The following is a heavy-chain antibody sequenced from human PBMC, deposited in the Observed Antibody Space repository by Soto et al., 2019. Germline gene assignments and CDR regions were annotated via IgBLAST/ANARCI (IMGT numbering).Heavy chain of an antibody. D-gene: IGHD2-21*01. V-gene: IGHV1-3*01. Sequence: ASVKVSCKASGDTRTDFSMHWVRQAPGQRPEWMGWLSVGNGDTKYSQKFQGRVTTTRDTSARTAYMELSNLRSEDTAVYYCATSEGDCGGASCHNYFYYYGMDVWGKGTKVTVPS. CDR2: LSVGNGDT. CDR3: ATSEGDCGGASCHNYFYYYGMDV. J-gene: IGHJ6*04. CDR1: GDTRTDFS.